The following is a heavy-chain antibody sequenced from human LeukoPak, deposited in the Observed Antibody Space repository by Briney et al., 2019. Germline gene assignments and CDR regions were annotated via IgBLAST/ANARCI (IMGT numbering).Heavy chain of an antibody. D-gene: IGHD4-23*01. CDR3: ARHYGGNPFDY. V-gene: IGHV1-8*02. J-gene: IGHJ4*02. CDR2: MNPNSGNT. CDR1: GGTFSSYA. Sequence: ASVKVSCKASGGTFSSYAINWVRQATGQGLEWMGWMNPNSGNTGYAQKFQGRVTMTRNTSMSTAYMELSSLRSEDTAVYYCARHYGGNPFDYWGQGTLVTVSS.